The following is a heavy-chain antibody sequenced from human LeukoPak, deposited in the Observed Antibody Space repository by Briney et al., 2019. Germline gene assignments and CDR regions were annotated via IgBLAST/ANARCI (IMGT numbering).Heavy chain of an antibody. CDR2: ISYDGSNK. CDR3: ARDFGWISGLDY. D-gene: IGHD2-2*03. Sequence: GGSLRLSCAASGFTFSSYGMHWVRQAPGKGLEWVAVISYDGSNKYYADSVKGRFTISRDNSKNTLFLQMNSLRGEDTAVYYCARDFGWISGLDYWGQGTLVTVSS. CDR1: GFTFSSYG. J-gene: IGHJ4*02. V-gene: IGHV3-30*03.